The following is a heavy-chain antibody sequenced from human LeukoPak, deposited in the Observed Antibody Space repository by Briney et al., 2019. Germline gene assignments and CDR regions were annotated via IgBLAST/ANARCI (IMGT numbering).Heavy chain of an antibody. CDR2: IYYSGSI. CDR3: ARVLVTHDAFDI. J-gene: IGHJ3*02. V-gene: IGHV4-39*07. CDR1: GGSISSSSYY. Sequence: PSETLSLTCTVSGGSISSSSYYWGWIRQPPGKGLEWIGSIYYSGSIYYNPSLKSRVTISVDTSKNQFSLKLSSVTAADTAVYYCARVLVTHDAFDIWGQGTMVTVSS. D-gene: IGHD2-21*02.